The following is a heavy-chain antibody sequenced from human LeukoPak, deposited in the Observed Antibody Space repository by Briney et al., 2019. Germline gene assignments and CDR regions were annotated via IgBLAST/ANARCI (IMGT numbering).Heavy chain of an antibody. CDR1: GGSFSGYY. D-gene: IGHD3-22*01. CDR2: INHSGST. CDR3: ARHQSSRLYYYDSPNWFDP. Sequence: PSETLSLTCAVYGGSFSGYYWSWIRQPPGKGLEWIGEINHSGSTNYNPSLKSRVTISVDTSKNQFSLKLSSVTAADTAVYYCARHQSSRLYYYDSPNWFDPWGQGTLVTVSP. V-gene: IGHV4-34*01. J-gene: IGHJ5*02.